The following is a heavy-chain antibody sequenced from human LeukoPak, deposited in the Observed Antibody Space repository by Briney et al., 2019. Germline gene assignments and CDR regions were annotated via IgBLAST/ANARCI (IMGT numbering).Heavy chain of an antibody. CDR1: GGSFSGYY. J-gene: IGHJ4*02. Sequence: SETLSLTCAVYGGSFSGYYWSWIRQPPGKGLEWIGEINHSGSTNYNPSLKSRVTISVDTSKNQFSLKLSSVTAADTAVYYCARDWGYCSSTSCYPYYFDYWGQGTLVTVSS. CDR3: ARDWGYCSSTSCYPYYFDY. V-gene: IGHV4-34*01. D-gene: IGHD2-2*01. CDR2: INHSGST.